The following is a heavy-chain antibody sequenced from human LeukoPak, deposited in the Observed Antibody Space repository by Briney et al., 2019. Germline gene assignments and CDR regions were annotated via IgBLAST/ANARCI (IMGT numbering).Heavy chain of an antibody. CDR1: GFTFSSYA. CDR2: ISYDGSNK. V-gene: IGHV3-30-3*01. J-gene: IGHJ4*02. CDR3: ARELGIIVVVPAASEK. Sequence: PGGSLRLSCAASGFTFSSYAMHWVRQAPGKGLEWVAVISYDGSNKYYADSVKGRFTISRDNSKNTLYLQMNSLRAEDTAVYYCARELGIIVVVPAASEKWGQGTLVTVSS. D-gene: IGHD2-2*01.